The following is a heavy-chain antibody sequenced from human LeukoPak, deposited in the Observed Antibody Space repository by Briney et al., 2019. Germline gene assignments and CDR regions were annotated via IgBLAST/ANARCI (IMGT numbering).Heavy chain of an antibody. Sequence: SVKVSCKASGGTFSSYAISWVRQAPGQGLEWMGGIIPIFGTANYAQKFQGRVTMTRDTSISTAYMELSRLRSDDTAVYYCARDWVVPAAIIDWGQGTLVTVSS. D-gene: IGHD2-2*01. CDR3: ARDWVVPAAIID. CDR2: IIPIFGTA. CDR1: GGTFSSYA. J-gene: IGHJ4*02. V-gene: IGHV1-69*05.